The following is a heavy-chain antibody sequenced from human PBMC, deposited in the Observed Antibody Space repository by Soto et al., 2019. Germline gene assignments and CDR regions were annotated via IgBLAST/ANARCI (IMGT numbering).Heavy chain of an antibody. D-gene: IGHD3-22*01. CDR3: ARLLPITMIVVAPGVHAFDI. V-gene: IGHV4-39*01. Sequence: SETLSLTCTVSGGSISSSSYYWGWIRQPPGKGLEWIGSIYYSGSTYYNPSLKSRVTISVDTSKNQFSLKLSSVTAADTAVYYCARLLPITMIVVAPGVHAFDIWGQGTMVTVSS. CDR1: GGSISSSSYY. J-gene: IGHJ3*02. CDR2: IYYSGST.